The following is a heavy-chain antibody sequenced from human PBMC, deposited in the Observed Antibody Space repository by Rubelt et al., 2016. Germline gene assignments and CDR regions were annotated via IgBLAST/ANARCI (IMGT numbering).Heavy chain of an antibody. CDR3: ARGRSLDSSSWYYFDY. V-gene: IGHV3-33*01. J-gene: IGHJ4*02. CDR1: GFTFSSYG. Sequence: GGVVQPGRSLRLSCAASGFTFSSYGMHWVRQAPGKGLEWVAVIWYDGSNKYYADSVKGRFTISRDNSKNTLYLQMNSLRAEDTAVYYCARGRSLDSSSWYYFDYWGQGTLVTVSS. CDR2: IWYDGSNK. D-gene: IGHD6-13*01.